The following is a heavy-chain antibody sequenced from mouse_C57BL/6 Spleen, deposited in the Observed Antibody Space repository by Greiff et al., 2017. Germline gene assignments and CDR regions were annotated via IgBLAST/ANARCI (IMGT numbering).Heavy chain of an antibody. CDR1: GYTFTSYW. Sequence: QVQLQQPGAELVKPGASVKLSCKASGYTFTSYWMQWVKQRPGQGLEWIGEIDPSDSYTNYNQKFKGKATLTVDTSSSTAYMQLSSLTSEDSAVYYCAGGDYYEVWYFDVWGTETTVTVSS. CDR2: IDPSDSYT. J-gene: IGHJ1*03. D-gene: IGHD1-1*01. V-gene: IGHV1-50*01. CDR3: AGGDYYEVWYFDV.